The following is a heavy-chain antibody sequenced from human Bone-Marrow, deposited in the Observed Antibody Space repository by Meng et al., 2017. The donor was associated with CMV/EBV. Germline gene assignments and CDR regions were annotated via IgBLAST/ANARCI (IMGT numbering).Heavy chain of an antibody. CDR1: GFTFINSW. CDR2: IKSRTDGGTE. CDR3: TSWQTLTLAAASAFDI. Sequence: GGSLRLSCTASGFTFINSWMTWVRQVPGKGLEWVGLIKSRTDGGTEVFAAPVKGRFTLSRDDSKKTVYLQMNNLKMEDTGVYYFTSWQTLTLAAASAFDIWGQGTVVTVSS. V-gene: IGHV3-15*01. J-gene: IGHJ3*02. D-gene: IGHD4/OR15-4a*01.